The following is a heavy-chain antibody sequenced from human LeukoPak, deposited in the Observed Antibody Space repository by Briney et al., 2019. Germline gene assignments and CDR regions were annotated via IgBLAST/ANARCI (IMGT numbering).Heavy chain of an antibody. CDR2: ISNRGTTI. J-gene: IGHJ4*02. Sequence: GSLRLSCAASGFTFNSYEMNCVRQAPRKGPEWVSYISNRGTTIYYADSVRGRFTISRDNAKNSLYLQMNSLRAEDTAIYYCASYIVETLDYWGQGTLVTVSS. D-gene: IGHD2-15*01. CDR3: ASYIVETLDY. V-gene: IGHV3-48*03. CDR1: GFTFNSYE.